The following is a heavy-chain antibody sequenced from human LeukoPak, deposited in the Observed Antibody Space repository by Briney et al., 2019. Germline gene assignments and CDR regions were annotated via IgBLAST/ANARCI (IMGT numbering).Heavy chain of an antibody. CDR2: INHSGST. V-gene: IGHV4-34*01. Sequence: SETLSLTCAVYGGSFSGYYWSWVRQPPGKGLEWIGEINHSGSTNYNPSLKSRVTISVDTSKNQFSLKLSSVTAADTAVYYCARQSRRYFDWLLPNYFDYWGQGTLVTVSS. D-gene: IGHD3-9*01. CDR1: GGSFSGYY. J-gene: IGHJ4*02. CDR3: ARQSRRYFDWLLPNYFDY.